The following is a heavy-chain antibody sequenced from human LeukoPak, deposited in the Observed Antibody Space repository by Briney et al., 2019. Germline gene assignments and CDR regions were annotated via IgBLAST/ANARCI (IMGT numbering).Heavy chain of an antibody. J-gene: IGHJ4*02. V-gene: IGHV3-30-3*01. CDR1: GFTFSSYA. Sequence: GGSLRLSCAASGFTFSSYAMHWVRQAPGKGLEWVAVISYHGSNKYYADSVKGRFTISRDNSKNTLYLQMTSLRVEDTAVYYCAKGYCGSTSCYTGFDYWGQGTLVTVSS. CDR3: AKGYCGSTSCYTGFDY. CDR2: ISYHGSNK. D-gene: IGHD2-2*02.